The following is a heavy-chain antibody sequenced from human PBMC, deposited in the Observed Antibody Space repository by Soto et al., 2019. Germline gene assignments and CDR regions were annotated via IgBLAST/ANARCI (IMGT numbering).Heavy chain of an antibody. Sequence: QVQLVESGGGVVQPGRSLRLSCAASGFTLSSYGMHWVRQAPGKGLEWVAVISYDGSNKYYADSVKGRFTISRDNSKNTLYLQMNSLRAEDTAVYYCAKDWEGAFDIWGQGTMVTVSS. CDR2: ISYDGSNK. CDR1: GFTLSSYG. CDR3: AKDWEGAFDI. V-gene: IGHV3-30*18. D-gene: IGHD1-26*01. J-gene: IGHJ3*02.